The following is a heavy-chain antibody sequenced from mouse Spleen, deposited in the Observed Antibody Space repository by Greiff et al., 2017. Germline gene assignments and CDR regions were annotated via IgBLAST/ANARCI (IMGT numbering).Heavy chain of an antibody. Sequence: EVHLVESGGGLVKPGGSLKLSCAASGFTFSDYGMHWVRQAPEKGLEWVAYISSGSSTIYYADTVKGRFTISRDNAKNTLFLQMSSLKSEDTAMYYCARHLDYCGSSYWYFDVWGAGTTVTVSS. V-gene: IGHV5-17*01. CDR2: ISSGSSTI. CDR1: GFTFSDYG. D-gene: IGHD1-1*01. J-gene: IGHJ1*01. CDR3: ARHLDYCGSSYWYFDV.